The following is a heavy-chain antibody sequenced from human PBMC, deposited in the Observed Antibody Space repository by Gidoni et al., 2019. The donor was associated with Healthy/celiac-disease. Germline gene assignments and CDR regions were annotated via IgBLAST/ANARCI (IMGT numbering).Heavy chain of an antibody. CDR3: ARDRGDFWSGYSGVDY. CDR2: ISSSSSYI. V-gene: IGHV3-21*01. CDR1: GFTFSSYS. Sequence: EVQLVESGGGLVKPGGSLRLSCAASGFTFSSYSMNWVRQAPGKGLEWVSSISSSSSYIYYADSVKGRFTISRDNAKNSLYLQMNSLRAEDTAVYYCARDRGDFWSGYSGVDYWGQGTLVTVSS. D-gene: IGHD3-3*01. J-gene: IGHJ4*02.